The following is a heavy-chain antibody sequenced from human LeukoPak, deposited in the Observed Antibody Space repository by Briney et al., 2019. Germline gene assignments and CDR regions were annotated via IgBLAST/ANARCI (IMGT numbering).Heavy chain of an antibody. CDR1: GFNFSSYW. V-gene: IGHV4-34*08. Sequence: PGGSLRLSCAVSGFNFSSYWMSWIRQPPGKGLEWIGEINHSGSTNYNPSLKSRVTISVDTSKNQFSLKLSSVTAADTAVYYCAKSALDAFDIWGQGTMVTVSS. J-gene: IGHJ3*02. CDR2: INHSGST. CDR3: AKSALDAFDI.